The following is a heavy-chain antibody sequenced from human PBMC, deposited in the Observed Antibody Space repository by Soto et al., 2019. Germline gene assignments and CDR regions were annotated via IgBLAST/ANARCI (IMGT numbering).Heavy chain of an antibody. J-gene: IGHJ4*02. CDR3: TRGYAENWHTPHY. CDR1: GGSFNGFY. Sequence: QVQVQQWGAGLVKPSETLSLTCAVDGGSFNGFYWSWIRQPPGKGLGWIGEINHIGIAHYNPSAKRRISTSADTSETKHSLKLDSVTTADTAVYYSTRGYAENWHTPHYLSQGTLVTVSS. V-gene: IGHV4-34*06. D-gene: IGHD5-12*01. CDR2: INHIGIA.